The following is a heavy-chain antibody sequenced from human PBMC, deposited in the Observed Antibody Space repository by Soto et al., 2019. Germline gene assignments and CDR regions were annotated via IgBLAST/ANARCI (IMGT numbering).Heavy chain of an antibody. CDR1: GFTFSSYA. CDR3: AKDSQSVAVSAARVYGMDV. V-gene: IGHV3-23*01. Sequence: GGSLRLSCAGSGFTFSSYAMTWVRQAPGKGLEWVSTLSNDGGHTYYADSVKGRFTISRDNSKDTLYLQMNSLRAEDTAVYYCAKDSQSVAVSAARVYGMDVWGQGTTVTVSS. CDR2: LSNDGGHT. J-gene: IGHJ6*02. D-gene: IGHD2-2*01.